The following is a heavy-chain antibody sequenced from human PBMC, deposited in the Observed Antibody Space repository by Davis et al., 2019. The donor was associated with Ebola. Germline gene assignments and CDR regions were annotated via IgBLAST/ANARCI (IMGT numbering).Heavy chain of an antibody. CDR3: ATDRNWDFDY. CDR1: GFTFSTYS. CDR2: IRYDGSRE. Sequence: GGSLRLSCAASGFTFSTYSMNWVRQAPGKGLEWVSFIRYDGSREYYADSVKGRFTISRDNAKNSLYLQMNSLRDEDTAVYYCATDRNWDFDYWGQGTLVTVSS. V-gene: IGHV3-30*02. D-gene: IGHD7-27*01. J-gene: IGHJ4*02.